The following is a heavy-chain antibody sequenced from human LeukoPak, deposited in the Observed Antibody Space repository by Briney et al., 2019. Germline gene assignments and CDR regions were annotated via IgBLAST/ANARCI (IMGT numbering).Heavy chain of an antibody. V-gene: IGHV3-48*01. D-gene: IGHD3-16*01. CDR2: ISSSSSTI. CDR1: GFTFSSYS. J-gene: IGHJ5*02. Sequence: GGSLRLSCAASGFTFSSYSMNWVRRAPGKGLEWVSYISSSSSTIYYADSVKGRFTISRDNAKNSLYLQMNSLRAEDTAVYYCAREVRHGGGTNWFDPWGQGTLVTVSS. CDR3: AREVRHGGGTNWFDP.